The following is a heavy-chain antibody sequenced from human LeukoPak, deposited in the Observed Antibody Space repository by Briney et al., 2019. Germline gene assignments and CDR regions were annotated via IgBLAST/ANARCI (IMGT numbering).Heavy chain of an antibody. Sequence: GGSLRLSCAASGFTFSNAWMSWVRQAPGKGLEWVGRIKSKTDGGTTDYAAPVKGRFTISRDDSRNTLYLQMNSLKTEDTAVYYCAVCSSTSCYYLDAFDIWGQGTMVTVSS. D-gene: IGHD2-2*01. CDR3: AVCSSTSCYYLDAFDI. CDR2: IKSKTDGGTT. CDR1: GFTFSNAW. J-gene: IGHJ3*02. V-gene: IGHV3-15*01.